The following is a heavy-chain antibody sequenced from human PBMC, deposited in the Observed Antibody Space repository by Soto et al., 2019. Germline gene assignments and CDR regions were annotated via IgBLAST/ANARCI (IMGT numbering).Heavy chain of an antibody. V-gene: IGHV3-33*01. D-gene: IGHD2-2*01. Sequence: QVQLVESGGGVVQPGRSLRLSCAASGFTFSSYGMHWVRQAPGKGLEWVAVIWYDGSNKYYADSVKGRFTISRDNSKNTLYLQMNSLRAEDTAVYYCARDPGDGGSSTEDWYFDLWGRGTLVTVSS. CDR1: GFTFSSYG. CDR3: ARDPGDGGSSTEDWYFDL. CDR2: IWYDGSNK. J-gene: IGHJ2*01.